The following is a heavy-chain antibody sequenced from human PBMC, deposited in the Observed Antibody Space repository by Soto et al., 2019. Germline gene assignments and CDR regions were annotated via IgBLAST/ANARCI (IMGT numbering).Heavy chain of an antibody. D-gene: IGHD3-3*02. V-gene: IGHV1-8*01. CDR1: GYTFTSYD. CDR3: TRGSNVAAFIDY. Sequence: QVQLVQSGAEVQKPGASVKVSCKASGYTFTSYDINWVRQDTGQGLEWMGWMNPNSGNTGYAQKMQGRVTMTRNPSMSTAYMELSSLSSEDTAVDYCTRGSNVAAFIDYWGQGTLVTVSS. J-gene: IGHJ4*02. CDR2: MNPNSGNT.